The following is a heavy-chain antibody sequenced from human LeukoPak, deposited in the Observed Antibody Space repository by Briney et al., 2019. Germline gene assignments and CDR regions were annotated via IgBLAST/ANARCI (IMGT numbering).Heavy chain of an antibody. CDR3: ARDGGAAAGTFEYYFDY. J-gene: IGHJ4*02. CDR1: GFTFSDYY. D-gene: IGHD6-13*01. CDR2: ISSSSSYT. V-gene: IGHV3-11*06. Sequence: PGGSLRLSCAASGFTFSDYYMSWIRQAPGKGLEWVSYISSSSSYTNYADSVKGRFTISRDNAKNSLYLQMNSLRAEDTAVYYCARDGGAAAGTFEYYFDYWGQGTLVTVSP.